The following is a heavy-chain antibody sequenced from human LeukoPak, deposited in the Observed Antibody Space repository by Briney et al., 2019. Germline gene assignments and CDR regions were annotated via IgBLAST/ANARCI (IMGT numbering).Heavy chain of an antibody. CDR3: ARARILTPGAWFDP. J-gene: IGHJ5*02. Sequence: SVTVSCKASGGTFSSYAISWVRQAPGPGLEWMGGIIPIFGTANYAQKFQGRVTITADESTSTAYMELSSLRSEDTAAYYCARARILTPGAWFDPWGQGTLVTVSS. D-gene: IGHD3-9*01. V-gene: IGHV1-69*13. CDR1: GGTFSSYA. CDR2: IIPIFGTA.